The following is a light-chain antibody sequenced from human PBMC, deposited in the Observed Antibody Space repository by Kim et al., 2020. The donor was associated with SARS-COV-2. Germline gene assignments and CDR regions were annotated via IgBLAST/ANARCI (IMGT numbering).Light chain of an antibody. Sequence: PGDGATLSCRASHSIDTYLAWYQQRPGQAPRLLVYDASNRATGVPDRFSGSGSGTDFTLTISSLEPEDFSIYYCQQRNSWPPAVTFGGGTKVDIK. CDR1: HSIDTY. CDR3: QQRNSWPPAVT. J-gene: IGKJ4*01. CDR2: DAS. V-gene: IGKV3-11*01.